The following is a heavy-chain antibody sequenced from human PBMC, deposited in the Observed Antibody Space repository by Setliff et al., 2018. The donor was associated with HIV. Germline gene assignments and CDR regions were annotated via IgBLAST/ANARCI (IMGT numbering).Heavy chain of an antibody. CDR3: ARSSRANEAFDV. CDR1: GYTFTDHY. J-gene: IGHJ3*01. CDR2: FTPFNDNT. V-gene: IGHV1-45*02. Sequence: SVKVSCKASGYTFTDHYLHWVRQAPGQALEWVGWFTPFNDNTNYAQKYRGRISITRDRSMSTAYMELSSLRSEDTGMYYCARSSRANEAFDVWGQGTMVTVS.